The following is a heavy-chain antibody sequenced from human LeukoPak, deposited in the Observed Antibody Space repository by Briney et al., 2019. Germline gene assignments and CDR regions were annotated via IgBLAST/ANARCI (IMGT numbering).Heavy chain of an antibody. V-gene: IGHV5-51*01. CDR1: GYSFTNYW. Sequence: GESLKISCKGSGYSFTNYWIGWVRQLPGKGLEWMGIIDPRDSESRYSPSFEGQVTISADKSISTAYLQWRSLKASDTAMYYCARLTYYYNSSGYIADYWGQGTQVTISS. CDR3: ARLTYYYNSSGYIADY. D-gene: IGHD3-22*01. CDR2: IDPRDSES. J-gene: IGHJ4*02.